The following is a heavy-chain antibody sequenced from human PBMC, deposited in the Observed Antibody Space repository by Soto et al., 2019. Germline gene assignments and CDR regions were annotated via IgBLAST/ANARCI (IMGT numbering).Heavy chain of an antibody. V-gene: IGHV1-69*01. CDR1: GGTFSSYA. CDR3: ARDDELSGAVHYYYYGMDV. J-gene: IGHJ6*02. CDR2: IIPIFGTA. D-gene: IGHD3-16*02. Sequence: QVQLVQSGAEVKKPGSSVKVSCKASGGTFSSYAISWVRQAPGQGLEWMGGIIPIFGTANYAQKFQGRVTITADESTSTAYMELSSLRSEDTAAYYCARDDELSGAVHYYYYGMDVWGQGTTVTVSS.